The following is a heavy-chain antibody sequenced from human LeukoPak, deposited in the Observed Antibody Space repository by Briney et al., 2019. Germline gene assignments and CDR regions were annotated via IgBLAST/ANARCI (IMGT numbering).Heavy chain of an antibody. V-gene: IGHV3-74*01. D-gene: IGHD3-22*01. J-gene: IGHJ4*02. Sequence: PGGSLRLSCAASGFTFSTYWMYWVRQAPGKGLVWVSRINTNGRSTSYADSVKGRFTISRDNAKNTLYLQMNGLREEDTAIYYCAKHSYESRGYRFDFWGQGNLVTVSS. CDR2: INTNGRST. CDR3: AKHSYESRGYRFDF. CDR1: GFTFSTYW.